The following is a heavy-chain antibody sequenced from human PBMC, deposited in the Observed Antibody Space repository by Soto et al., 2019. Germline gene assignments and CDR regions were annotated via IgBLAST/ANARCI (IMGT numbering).Heavy chain of an antibody. J-gene: IGHJ6*02. CDR2: INHSGST. D-gene: IGHD3-3*01. V-gene: IGHV4-34*01. CDR3: ARGGPSRNYDFWSGTNYYGMDV. Sequence: PSETLSLTCAVYGGSFSGYYWSWIRQPPGKGLEWIGEINHSGSTNYNPSLKSRVTISVDTSKNQFSLKLSSVTAADTAVYYCARGGPSRNYDFWSGTNYYGMDVWGQGTTVTVSS. CDR1: GGSFSGYY.